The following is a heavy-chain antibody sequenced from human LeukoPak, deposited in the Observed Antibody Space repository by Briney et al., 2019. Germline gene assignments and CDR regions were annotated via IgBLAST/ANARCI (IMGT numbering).Heavy chain of an antibody. Sequence: PGGSLRLSCAASGFTFSSYSMNWVRQAPGKGLEWVSSISSSSSYIYYADSVKGRFTISRDNPKNSLYLQMNSLRAEDTAVYYCARATAYYDFWSGYLGTKYYYYYMDVWGKGTTVTVSS. CDR1: GFTFSSYS. V-gene: IGHV3-21*01. J-gene: IGHJ6*03. D-gene: IGHD3-3*01. CDR3: ARATAYYDFWSGYLGTKYYYYYMDV. CDR2: ISSSSSYI.